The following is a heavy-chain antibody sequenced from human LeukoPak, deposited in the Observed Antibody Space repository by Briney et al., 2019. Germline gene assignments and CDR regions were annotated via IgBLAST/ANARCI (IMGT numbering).Heavy chain of an antibody. CDR3: ARAPYDILTGYSLNWFDP. CDR2: INVDNGNT. D-gene: IGHD3-9*01. Sequence: GASVKVSCKASGYTFTTYAMHWVRQAPGQRLEWMGWINVDNGNTKYSQKFQGRVTITRDTSAYTAYMELRSLSSADTAVYFCARAPYDILTGYSLNWFDPWGQGTLVTVSS. J-gene: IGHJ5*02. CDR1: GYTFTTYA. V-gene: IGHV1-3*01.